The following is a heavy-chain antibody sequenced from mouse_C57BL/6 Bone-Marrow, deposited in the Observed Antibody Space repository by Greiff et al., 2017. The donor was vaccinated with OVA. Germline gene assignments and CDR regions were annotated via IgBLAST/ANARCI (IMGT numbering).Heavy chain of an antibody. J-gene: IGHJ2*01. CDR2: IDPSDSYT. CDR3: ARGPYSNYLDY. V-gene: IGHV1-59*01. CDR1: GYTFTSYW. Sequence: QVQLQQPGAELVRPGTSVKLSCKASGYTFTSYWMHWVKQRPGQGLEWIGVIDPSDSYTNYNQKFKGKATLTVDTSSSTAYMQLSSLTSEDSAVYYCARGPYSNYLDYWGQGTTLTVSS. D-gene: IGHD2-5*01.